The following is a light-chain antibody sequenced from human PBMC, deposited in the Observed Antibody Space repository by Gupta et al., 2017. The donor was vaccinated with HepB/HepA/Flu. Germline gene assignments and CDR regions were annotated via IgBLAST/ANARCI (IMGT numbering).Light chain of an antibody. CDR2: KAS. CDR3: QHYQRYSWT. J-gene: IGKJ1*01. CDR1: QSIDDW. V-gene: IGKV1-5*03. Sequence: DNQMTQSPSTLSASVGDRVTITCRASQSIDDWLAWFQQKPGTAPKVLISKASSLESGVPSRFSGSGSGTEFTLTISSLQPDDFATYYCQHYQRYSWTFGQGTKVEIK.